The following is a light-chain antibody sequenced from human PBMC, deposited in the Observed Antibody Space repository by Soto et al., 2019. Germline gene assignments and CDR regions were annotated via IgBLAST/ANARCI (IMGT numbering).Light chain of an antibody. V-gene: IGKV3-20*01. CDR3: QQFASSRFT. Sequence: ETVLTQSPGTLSLSPGERATLFCWASQSVSSSYLAWYQQKPGQAPRLLIHGASTRATGIPDRFSGSGSGTDFTLTISTLEPEDFAVYYCQQFASSRFTFGPGTKVEIK. J-gene: IGKJ3*01. CDR1: QSVSSSY. CDR2: GAS.